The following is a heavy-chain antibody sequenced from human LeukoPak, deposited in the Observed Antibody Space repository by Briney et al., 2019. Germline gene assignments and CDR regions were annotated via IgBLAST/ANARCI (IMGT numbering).Heavy chain of an antibody. CDR1: GFTFSDYF. CDR3: AKAISVGATTDAAD. CDR2: ISGSGGAI. V-gene: IGHV3-11*04. Sequence: PGGSLRLSCAASGFTFSDYFMSWIRQAPGKGLDWVSYISGSGGAIYYADSVKGRFTISRDNAKNSLYLQMDSLRAEDTAVYYCAKAISVGATTDAADWGQGTLVTVSS. J-gene: IGHJ4*02. D-gene: IGHD1-26*01.